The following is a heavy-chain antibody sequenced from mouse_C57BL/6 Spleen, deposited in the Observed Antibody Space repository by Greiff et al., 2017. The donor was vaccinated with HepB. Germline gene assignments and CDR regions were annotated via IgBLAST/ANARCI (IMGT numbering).Heavy chain of an antibody. J-gene: IGHJ1*03. V-gene: IGHV3-6*01. CDR2: ISYDGSN. D-gene: IGHD1-1*01. Sequence: DVQLQESGPGLVKPSQSLSLTCSVTGYSITSGYYWNWIRQFPGNKLEWMGYISYDGSNNYNPSLKNRISITRDTSKNQFFLKLNSVTTEDTATYYCVRGALITTVVAPGYFDVWGTGTTVTVSS. CDR1: GYSITSGYY. CDR3: VRGALITTVVAPGYFDV.